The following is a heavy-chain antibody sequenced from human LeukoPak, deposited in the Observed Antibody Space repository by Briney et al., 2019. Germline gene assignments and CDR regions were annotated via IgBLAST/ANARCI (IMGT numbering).Heavy chain of an antibody. J-gene: IGHJ4*02. D-gene: IGHD3-22*01. Sequence: PGGSLRLSCAASGFTFSSYGMHWVRQAPGKGLEWVAVIWYDGSNKYYADSVKGRFTISRDNSKNTLYLQMNSLRAEDTAVYYCARASRHYDSSGYIDYWGQGTLVTVSS. V-gene: IGHV3-33*01. CDR1: GFTFSSYG. CDR3: ARASRHYDSSGYIDY. CDR2: IWYDGSNK.